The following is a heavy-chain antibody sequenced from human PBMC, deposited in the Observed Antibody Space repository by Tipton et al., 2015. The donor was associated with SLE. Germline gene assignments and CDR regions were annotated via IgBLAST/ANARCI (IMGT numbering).Heavy chain of an antibody. CDR3: ARVVSGSLDY. D-gene: IGHD3-3*01. CDR2: IYYSGNT. Sequence: TLSLTCTVSGGSISSYYWSWIRQPPGKGLEWIGYIYYSGNTNYNPSLKSRATISVDTSKNQFSLKLKSVTAADTAVYYCARVVSGSLDYWGQGTLVTVSS. J-gene: IGHJ4*02. V-gene: IGHV4-59*01. CDR1: GGSISSYY.